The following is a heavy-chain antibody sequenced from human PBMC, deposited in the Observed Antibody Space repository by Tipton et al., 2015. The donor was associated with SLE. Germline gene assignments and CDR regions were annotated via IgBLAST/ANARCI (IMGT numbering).Heavy chain of an antibody. V-gene: IGHV3-66*01. J-gene: IGHJ3*02. CDR3: AIDERSSNWYRAFDI. CDR2: IYTSGGT. D-gene: IGHD6-13*01. Sequence: SLRLSCTASGFSVLNTYMTWVRQAPGKGLDWVSVIYTSGGTNYADSVRGRFAISRDNSKNTLYLQMNSLRPKDTAVYYCAIDERSSNWYRAFDIWGQGTLVTVSS. CDR1: GFSVLNTY.